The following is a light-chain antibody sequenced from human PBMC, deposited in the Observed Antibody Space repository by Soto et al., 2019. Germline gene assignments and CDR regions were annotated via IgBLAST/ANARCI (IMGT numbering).Light chain of an antibody. CDR3: HQYNKWPPIT. V-gene: IGKV3-15*01. CDR2: DAS. Sequence: EIVMTQSPATLSVSPWERATLSCRASHSVRSDLAWYQQKPGQSPRLLIFDASTRATGIPARFSGSGSGTEFTLTISNLQSEDFAVYYCHQYNKWPPITFGQGTRLEIK. CDR1: HSVRSD. J-gene: IGKJ5*01.